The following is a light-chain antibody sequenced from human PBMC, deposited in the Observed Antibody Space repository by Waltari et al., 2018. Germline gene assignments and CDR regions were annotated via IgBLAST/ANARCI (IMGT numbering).Light chain of an antibody. CDR2: DAA. V-gene: IGKV3-11*01. Sequence: ILLTQSPASLSLSPGERATLSCSASQSVSSYLGWYQQKPGQTPRLLIYDAANRATGIPARFSGSGSGADFTRTISSLEPEDFAVYYCQQRSNWPRTFGQGTKVGIK. CDR3: QQRSNWPRT. CDR1: QSVSSY. J-gene: IGKJ1*01.